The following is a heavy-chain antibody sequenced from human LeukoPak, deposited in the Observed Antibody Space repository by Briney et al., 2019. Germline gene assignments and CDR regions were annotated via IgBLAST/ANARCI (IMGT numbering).Heavy chain of an antibody. D-gene: IGHD1-26*01. CDR1: GGSISNYY. Sequence: EXXSLTCTVAGGSISNYYWSWIRQPAGKGLEWIGRIYTSGSTNYTPSLKSRVTISVHTSKHQFSLKLSSVTAADTAVYYCARDGGQWELGPRNWFDPWGQGTLVTVSS. CDR2: IYTSGST. J-gene: IGHJ5*02. V-gene: IGHV4-4*07. CDR3: ARDGGQWELGPRNWFDP.